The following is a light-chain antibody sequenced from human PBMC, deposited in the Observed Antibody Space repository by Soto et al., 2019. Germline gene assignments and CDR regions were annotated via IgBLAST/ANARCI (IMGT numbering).Light chain of an antibody. CDR3: SSYTGSSTPYV. CDR1: SSDVGGYNY. J-gene: IGLJ1*01. Sequence: QSALAQPPSVSGSPGQSIAISCTGTSSDVGGYNYVSWHQQHPGKAPKVLISVVSNRPSGVSNRFSGSKSGNTASLTISGLQAEDEADYYCSSYTGSSTPYVFGTGTKLTVL. CDR2: VVS. V-gene: IGLV2-14*01.